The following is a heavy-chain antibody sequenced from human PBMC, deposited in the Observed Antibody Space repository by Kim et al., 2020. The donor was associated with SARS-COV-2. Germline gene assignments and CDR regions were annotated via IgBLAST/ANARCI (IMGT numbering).Heavy chain of an antibody. J-gene: IGHJ4*02. CDR2: ISYDGSNK. CDR1: GFTFSSYA. Sequence: GGSLRLSCAASGFTFSSYAMHWVRQAPGKGLEWVAVISYDGSNKYYADSVKGRFTISRDNSKNTLYLQMNSLRAEDTAVYYCARDWGGYGWFDYWGQGTLVTVSS. D-gene: IGHD5-12*01. V-gene: IGHV3-30*04. CDR3: ARDWGGYGWFDY.